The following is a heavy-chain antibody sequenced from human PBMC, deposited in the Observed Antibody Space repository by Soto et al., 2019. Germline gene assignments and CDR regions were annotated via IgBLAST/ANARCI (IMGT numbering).Heavy chain of an antibody. CDR3: ARREIQGPIDY. V-gene: IGHV4-28*01. CDR2: IYYSGTT. CDR1: GYSISSSNW. D-gene: IGHD1-26*01. J-gene: IGHJ4*02. Sequence: QVQLQESGPGLVKPSDTLSLTCAVSGYSISSSNWWGWIRQPPGKGLEWIGYIYYSGTTYYNPSLRRRVTMSVDTSKNQFSLKLTSVTAVDTAVYYCARREIQGPIDYWGQGTLVTVSS.